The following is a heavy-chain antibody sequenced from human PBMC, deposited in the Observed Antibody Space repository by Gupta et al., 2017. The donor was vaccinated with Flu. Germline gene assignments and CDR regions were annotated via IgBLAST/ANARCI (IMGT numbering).Heavy chain of an antibody. CDR1: GFTFSSYS. Sequence: EVQLVESGGGLVQPGGSLRLPCAASGFTFSSYSMNWVRQAPGKGLEWVSSISSSSSYIYYADSVKSRFTISRDNAKNSLYLQMNSLRAEDTAVYYCARDGGGRVWLDWGQGTLVTVSS. CDR2: ISSSSSYI. V-gene: IGHV3-21*01. J-gene: IGHJ4*02. CDR3: ARDGGGRVWLD. D-gene: IGHD6-19*01.